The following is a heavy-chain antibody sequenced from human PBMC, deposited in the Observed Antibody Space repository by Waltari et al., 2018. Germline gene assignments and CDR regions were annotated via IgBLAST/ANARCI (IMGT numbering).Heavy chain of an antibody. D-gene: IGHD6-19*01. CDR2: IWYDGSNK. Sequence: QVQLVESGGGVVQPGRSLRLSCAASGFTFSSYGMHWVRQAPGKGLEWVAVIWYDGSNKYYAASVKGRFTISRDNSKNTLYLQMNSLRAEDTAMYYCAKGQGGWYYYNWFDPWGQGTLVTVSS. J-gene: IGHJ5*02. V-gene: IGHV3-30*18. CDR3: AKGQGGWYYYNWFDP. CDR1: GFTFSSYG.